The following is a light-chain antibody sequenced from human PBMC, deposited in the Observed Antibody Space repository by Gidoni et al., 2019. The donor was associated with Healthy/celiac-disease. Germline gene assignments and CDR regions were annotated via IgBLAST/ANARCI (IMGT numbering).Light chain of an antibody. J-gene: IGKJ5*01. CDR2: DAS. Sequence: EIVLTQSLATLSVSPGERATLSCRASQSVSSYLAWYQQKPGQAPRLLIYDASNRATGIPARFSGSGSGTDFTLTISSLEPEDFAVYYCQQRSNWPPITFXXXTRLEIK. CDR1: QSVSSY. CDR3: QQRSNWPPIT. V-gene: IGKV3-11*01.